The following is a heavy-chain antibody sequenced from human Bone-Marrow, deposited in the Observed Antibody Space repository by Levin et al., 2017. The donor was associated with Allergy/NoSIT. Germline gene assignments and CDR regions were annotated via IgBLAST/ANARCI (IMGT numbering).Heavy chain of an antibody. D-gene: IGHD3-16*02. CDR3: ARDLLHLGELSPGGFDY. V-gene: IGHV6-1*01. J-gene: IGHJ4*02. CDR1: GDSVSSNSAA. Sequence: KASETLSLTCAISGDSVSSNSAAWNWIRQSPSRGLEWLGRTYYRSKWYNDYAVSVKSRITINPDTSKNQFSLQLNSVTPEDTAVYYCARDLLHLGELSPGGFDYWGQGTLVTVSS. CDR2: TYYRSKWYN.